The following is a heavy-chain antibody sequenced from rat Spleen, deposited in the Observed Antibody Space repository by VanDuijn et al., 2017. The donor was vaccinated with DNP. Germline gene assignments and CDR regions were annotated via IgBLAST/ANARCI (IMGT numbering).Heavy chain of an antibody. D-gene: IGHD4-3*01. V-gene: IGHV3-3*01. CDR2: INSAGST. J-gene: IGHJ1*01. CDR3: ARQNIVRDWYFDF. CDR1: AYSITSNY. Sequence: EVQLQESGPGLVKPSQSLSLTCSVTAYSITSNYWGWIRKFPGNKMEWMGYINSAGSTNYNPSLKSRISITRDTSKNQFFLHLSSVTTEDTATYFCARQNIVRDWYFDFWGPGTMVTVSS.